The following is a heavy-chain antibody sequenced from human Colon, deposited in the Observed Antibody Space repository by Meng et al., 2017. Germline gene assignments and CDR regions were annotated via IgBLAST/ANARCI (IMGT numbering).Heavy chain of an antibody. CDR2: GST. CDR1: GASVSDTNYA. D-gene: IGHD7-27*01. V-gene: IGHV4-61*01. CDR3: ARDNWGSLDY. J-gene: IGHJ4*02. Sequence: SETLSLTCTVSGASVSDTNYAWSWIRQPPGKGLEWIGYGSTNHNPSLKSRVTISVDTSKNQFPLTPNSVTAADTAVCYCARDNWGSLDYWGQGTLVTVSS.